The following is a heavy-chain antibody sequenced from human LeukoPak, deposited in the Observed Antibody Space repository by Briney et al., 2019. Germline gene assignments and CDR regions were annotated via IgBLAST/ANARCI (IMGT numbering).Heavy chain of an antibody. J-gene: IGHJ5*02. Sequence: GASVKVSCKASGYTFTSYGISWVRQAPGQGLEWMGRINPNSGGTNYAQKFQGRVTITMDTSISTAYMELSRLRSDDAAVYYCARSGWAYYDFWSGYYNNWFDPWGQGTLVTVSS. CDR2: INPNSGGT. CDR1: GYTFTSYG. V-gene: IGHV1-2*06. D-gene: IGHD3-3*01. CDR3: ARSGWAYYDFWSGYYNNWFDP.